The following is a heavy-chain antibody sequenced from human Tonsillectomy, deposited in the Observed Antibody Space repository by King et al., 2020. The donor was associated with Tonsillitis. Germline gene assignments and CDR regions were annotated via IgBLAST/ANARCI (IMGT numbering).Heavy chain of an antibody. V-gene: IGHV1-2*02. CDR1: GYTFTAYY. Sequence: QLVQSGAEVKKPGASVKVSCKPSGYTFTAYYMHWVRQAPGQGLEWMGWIDPNSGGTNYAQKFQGRVTLTRDTSVSTAYMELSRLRSDDTAVYFCAPSNKSGGGFVYWGQGTLVTVSS. D-gene: IGHD3-3*01. J-gene: IGHJ4*02. CDR2: IDPNSGGT. CDR3: APSNKSGGGFVY.